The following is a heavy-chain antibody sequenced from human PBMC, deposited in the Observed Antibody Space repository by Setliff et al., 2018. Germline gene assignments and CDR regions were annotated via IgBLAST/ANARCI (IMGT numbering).Heavy chain of an antibody. CDR2: INHSGST. J-gene: IGHJ4*02. V-gene: IGHV4-34*08. CDR3: RFWSGYYKNDY. D-gene: IGHD3-3*01. Sequence: GSLRLSCAASGFTFSSFWMAWVRQPPGKGLEWIGEINHSGSTNYIPSLKSRLTISVDTSKNQFSLKLSSVTAADTAMYYCRFWSGYYKNDYWGQGTLVTVSS. CDR1: GFTFSSFW.